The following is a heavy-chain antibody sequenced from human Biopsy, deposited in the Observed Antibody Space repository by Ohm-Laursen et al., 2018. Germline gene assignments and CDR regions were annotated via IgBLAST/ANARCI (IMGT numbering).Heavy chain of an antibody. CDR1: GFSLRNFT. CDR3: ARGRTHLLPDHDWFDP. J-gene: IGHJ5*02. V-gene: IGHV3-21*06. Sequence: GSLRLSCAASGFSLRNFTINWVRQAPGKGLEWVSSISRSVSHILYAETLKGRFTSSRDNAKNSVYLQMNSLRVEDTGVYYCARGRTHLLPDHDWFDPWGQGTPVTVSS. CDR2: ISRSVSHI. D-gene: IGHD1-14*01.